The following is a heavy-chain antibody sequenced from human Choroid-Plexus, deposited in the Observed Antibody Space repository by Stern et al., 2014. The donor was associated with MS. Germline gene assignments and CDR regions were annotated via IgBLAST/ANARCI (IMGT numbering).Heavy chain of an antibody. CDR2: VSYDGSNK. V-gene: IGHV3-30*18. CDR3: AKDRQYLTYFFDN. D-gene: IGHD2/OR15-2a*01. Sequence: VQLVESGGGVVKPGRPLRLSCVASGFTLGSCAMHWVRQAPGKGLEWVAGVSYDGSNKYYADSVKGRFTISRDNSQNTLYMQMSSLRPEDTAVYYCAKDRQYLTYFFDNWGQGSLVTVSS. J-gene: IGHJ4*02. CDR1: GFTLGSCA.